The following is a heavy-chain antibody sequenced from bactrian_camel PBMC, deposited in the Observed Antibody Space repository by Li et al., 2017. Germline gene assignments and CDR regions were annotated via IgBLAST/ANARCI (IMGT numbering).Heavy chain of an antibody. CDR3: AEARGSRGEHCYSLNY. CDR2: FYPHSEGT. CDR1: GYSTNGSYC. D-gene: IGHD6*01. J-gene: IGHJ4*01. Sequence: VQLVESGGGSVQAGGSLRLSCKVSGYSTNGSYCLAWFRQAPGKEREGVAYFYPHSEGTEYANSVKGRFTISKDNAENSLFLQMSNLKPEDTAMYYCAEARGSRGEHCYSLNYWGQGTQVTVS. V-gene: IGHV3S31*01.